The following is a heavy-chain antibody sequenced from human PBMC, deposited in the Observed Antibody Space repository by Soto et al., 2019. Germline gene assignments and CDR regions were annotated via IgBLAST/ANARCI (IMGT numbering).Heavy chain of an antibody. J-gene: IGHJ4*02. CDR3: AREGSYSSGWYRD. Sequence: PGGSLRLSCAASGFTFSGYWMHWVRQAPGKGLVWVSRINSDGSSTSYADSVKGRFTISRDNAKNTLYLQMNSLRAEDTAVYYCAREGSYSSGWYRDWGQGTLVTVSS. CDR2: INSDGSST. V-gene: IGHV3-74*01. D-gene: IGHD6-19*01. CDR1: GFTFSGYW.